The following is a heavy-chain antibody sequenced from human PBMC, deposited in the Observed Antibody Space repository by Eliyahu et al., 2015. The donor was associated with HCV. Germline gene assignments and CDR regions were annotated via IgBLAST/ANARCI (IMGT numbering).Heavy chain of an antibody. Sequence: EVQLVETGGGLLQTGGSLRLSCAVSGFIVGSNPMXWVRQAPGKGXEWVSLIYSGXSTYYAESVKGRFTITRDIXKNTLYLQMNSLGAEDTAVYYCAKAAGAYLDLWGQGTTVTVSS. D-gene: IGHD3-9*01. V-gene: IGHV3-53*02. CDR2: IYSGXST. J-gene: IGHJ6*02. CDR3: AKAAGAYLDL. CDR1: GFIVGSNP.